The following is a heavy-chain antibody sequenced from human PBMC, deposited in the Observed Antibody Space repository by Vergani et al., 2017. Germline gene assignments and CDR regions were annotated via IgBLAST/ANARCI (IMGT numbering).Heavy chain of an antibody. CDR3: ARPYSGYDYGAFDI. D-gene: IGHD5-12*01. Sequence: EVQLVESGGGLIQPGGSLRLSCAASGFTVSSNYMSWVRQAPGKGLEWVSVIYSGGSTYYADSVKGRFTISRDNSKNTLYLQMNSLRAEDTAVYYCARPYSGYDYGAFDIWGQGRMVTVSS. CDR1: GFTVSSNY. CDR2: IYSGGST. V-gene: IGHV3-53*01. J-gene: IGHJ3*02.